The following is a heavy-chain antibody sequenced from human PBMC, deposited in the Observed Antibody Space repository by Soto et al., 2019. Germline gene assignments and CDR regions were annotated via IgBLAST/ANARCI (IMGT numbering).Heavy chain of an antibody. J-gene: IGHJ4*02. CDR3: ENVLECGNKDDH. D-gene: IGHD3-3*01. V-gene: IGHV1-69*01. Sequence: ASVNVSFKASGGTFSPYAIHWVRQAPGQGLEWMGAIIHGVGIATYAQKFQDRLTITADVSTSTSYMEMSGLTSKDTATYFCENVLECGNKDDHLGQLSLVTVSS. CDR2: IIHGVGIA. CDR1: GGTFSPYA.